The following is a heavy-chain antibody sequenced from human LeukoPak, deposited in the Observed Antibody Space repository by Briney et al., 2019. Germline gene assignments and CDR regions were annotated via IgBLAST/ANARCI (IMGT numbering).Heavy chain of an antibody. J-gene: IGHJ4*02. Sequence: SETLSLTCTVSGGSISSSSYYWGWIRQPPGKGLEWIGSISYSGDTYYNPSLESRVIISVDTSKNKFSLRLSSVTAADTAVYYCARVRGRDGYFDYWGQGTLVTVSA. CDR2: ISYSGDT. D-gene: IGHD5-24*01. CDR1: GGSISSSSYY. V-gene: IGHV4-39*07. CDR3: ARVRGRDGYFDY.